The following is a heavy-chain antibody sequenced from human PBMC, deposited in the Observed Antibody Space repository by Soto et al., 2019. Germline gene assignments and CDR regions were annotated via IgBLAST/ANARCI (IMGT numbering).Heavy chain of an antibody. CDR3: ARDIAVARGWFDP. CDR2: IYYSGST. CDR1: GGSISSYY. D-gene: IGHD6-19*01. J-gene: IGHJ5*02. Sequence: SETLSLTCTVSGGSISSYYWSWIRQPPGKGLEWIGYIYYSGSTNYNPSLKGRVTISVDTSKNQFSLKLSSVTAADTAVYYCARDIAVARGWFDPWGQGTLVTVSS. V-gene: IGHV4-59*01.